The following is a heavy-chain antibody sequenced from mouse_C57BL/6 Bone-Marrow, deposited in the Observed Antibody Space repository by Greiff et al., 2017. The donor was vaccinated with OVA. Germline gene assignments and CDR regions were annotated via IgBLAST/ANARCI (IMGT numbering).Heavy chain of an antibody. CDR3: AGEGITTVGESVAY. CDR1: GYTFTSYG. CDR2: IYPRSGNT. V-gene: IGHV1-81*01. J-gene: IGHJ3*01. Sequence: QVQLQQSGAELARPGASVKLSCKASGYTFTSYGISWVKQRTGQGLEWIGEIYPRSGNTYYNEKFKGKATLTADKSSSTAYMELRSLTSEDSAVYFCAGEGITTVGESVAYWGQGTLVTVSA. D-gene: IGHD1-1*01.